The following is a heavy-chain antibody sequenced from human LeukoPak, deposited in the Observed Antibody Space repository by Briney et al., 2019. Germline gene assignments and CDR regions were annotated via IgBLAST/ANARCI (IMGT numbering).Heavy chain of an antibody. V-gene: IGHV4-39*01. CDR2: IYYSGSP. CDR3: ATWRTAKTGFDY. D-gene: IGHD1-1*01. J-gene: IGHJ4*02. CDR1: GGSISNNNYY. Sequence: SETLSLTCTVSGGSISNNNYYCAWILQPPGKGLECIGSIYYSGSPYYNPSLKRRVTISVDTSKNQFSRRLSSVTAADTAVYYCATWRTAKTGFDYWGQGTLVTVSS.